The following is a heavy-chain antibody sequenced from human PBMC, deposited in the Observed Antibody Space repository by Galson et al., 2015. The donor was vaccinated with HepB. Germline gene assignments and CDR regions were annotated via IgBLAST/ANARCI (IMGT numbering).Heavy chain of an antibody. Sequence: SETLSLTCAVYGGSFSGYYWSWIRQPPGKGLEWIGEINHSGSTNYNPSLKSRVTISVDTSKNQFSLKLSSVTAADTAVYYCARLLGSIRFLEWLSKPYYYYYGMDVWGQGTTVTVSS. J-gene: IGHJ6*02. D-gene: IGHD3-3*01. CDR3: ARLLGSIRFLEWLSKPYYYYYGMDV. CDR1: GGSFSGYY. V-gene: IGHV4-34*01. CDR2: INHSGST.